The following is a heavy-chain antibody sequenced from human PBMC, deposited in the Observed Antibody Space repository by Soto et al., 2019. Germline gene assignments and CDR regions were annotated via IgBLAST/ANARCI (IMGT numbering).Heavy chain of an antibody. CDR2: IYYSGST. D-gene: IGHD6-13*01. V-gene: IGHV4-39*01. Sequence: SETLSLTCTVSGGSISSSSFYWGWIRQPPGKGLEWIGSIYYSGSTYYNPSLKSRVTISVDTSKNQFSLKLSSVTAADTAMYYCARHSGPYSSSWFDYWGQGTLVTVSS. J-gene: IGHJ4*02. CDR3: ARHSGPYSSSWFDY. CDR1: GGSISSSSFY.